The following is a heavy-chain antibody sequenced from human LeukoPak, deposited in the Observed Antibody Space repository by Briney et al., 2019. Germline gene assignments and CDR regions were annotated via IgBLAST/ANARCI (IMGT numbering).Heavy chain of an antibody. V-gene: IGHV1-46*01. CDR2: INPSGGST. J-gene: IGHJ6*02. CDR1: GYTFTSYY. Sequence: ASVKVSCKASGYTFTSYYMHWVRQAPGQGLEWMGIINPSGGSTSYAQKFQGRVTMTRDTSTSTVYMELSSLRSEDTAVYYCARDSPPIAAAGNQDYYYYGMDVWGQGTAVTVSS. D-gene: IGHD6-13*01. CDR3: ARDSPPIAAAGNQDYYYYGMDV.